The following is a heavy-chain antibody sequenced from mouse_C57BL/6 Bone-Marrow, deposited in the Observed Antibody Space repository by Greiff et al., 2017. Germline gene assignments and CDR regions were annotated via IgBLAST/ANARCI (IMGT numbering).Heavy chain of an antibody. Sequence: EVKLVESGGGLVQPGGSLSLSCAASGFTFTDYYMSWVRQPPGKALEWLGFIRNKANGYTTEYSASVKGRFTISRDNSQSILYLQMNALRAEDSATYNGASYKGTSYYYAMYDWGQGTSVTVST. V-gene: IGHV7-3*01. CDR3: ASYKGTSYYYAMYD. D-gene: IGHD3-3*01. CDR1: GFTFTDYY. CDR2: IRNKANGYTT. J-gene: IGHJ4*01.